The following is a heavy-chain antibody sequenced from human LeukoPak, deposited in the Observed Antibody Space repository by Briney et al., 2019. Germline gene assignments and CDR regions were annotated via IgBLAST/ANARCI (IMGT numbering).Heavy chain of an antibody. CDR2: ISGFGGGGST. Sequence: GGSLRLSCAASGFTFSSYAMNWVRQAPGKGLEWVSAISGFGGGGSTYYADSVKGRFTISRDNSKNTLYLQMNSLRAEDTAVYNCAKGVAGTWNGDTWFDPWGQGTLVTVSS. CDR1: GFTFSSYA. CDR3: AKGVAGTWNGDTWFDP. D-gene: IGHD1-1*01. V-gene: IGHV3-23*01. J-gene: IGHJ5*02.